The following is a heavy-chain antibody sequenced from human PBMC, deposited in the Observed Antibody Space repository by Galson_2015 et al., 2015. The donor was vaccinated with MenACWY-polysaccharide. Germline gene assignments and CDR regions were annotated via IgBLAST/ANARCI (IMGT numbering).Heavy chain of an antibody. D-gene: IGHD6-19*01. CDR3: ARIPLAVASTWGFFDY. J-gene: IGHJ4*02. CDR1: GGSVSSGNYR. Sequence: SETLSLTCTVSGGSVSSGNYRWTWIRQPPGKGLEWIGHIYHNGYTTYNPSVKTRVIVSVDTSNNQFSLTLTSVTAADTAVYYCARIPLAVASTWGFFDYWGQGALVTVPS. V-gene: IGHV4-61*01. CDR2: IYHNGYT.